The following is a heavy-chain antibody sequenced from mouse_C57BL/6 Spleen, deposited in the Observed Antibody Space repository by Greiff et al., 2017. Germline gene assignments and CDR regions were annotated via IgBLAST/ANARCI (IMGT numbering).Heavy chain of an antibody. CDR2: IDPNRGGT. D-gene: IGHD2-1*01. Sequence: QVQLQQPGAELVKPGASVKLSCKASGYTFTSYWMHWVKQRPGRGLEWIGRIDPNRGGTKYNEKFKSKATLSVDKPSSTAYMQLSSLTAEDAAVYYCAPSLYGNFPYYAMDYWGQGASVTVSS. V-gene: IGHV1-72*01. CDR3: APSLYGNFPYYAMDY. CDR1: GYTFTSYW. J-gene: IGHJ4*01.